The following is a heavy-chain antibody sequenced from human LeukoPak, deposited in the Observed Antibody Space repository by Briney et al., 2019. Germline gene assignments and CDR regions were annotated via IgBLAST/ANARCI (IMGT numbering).Heavy chain of an antibody. CDR1: GGSISSGSYS. CDR3: ARFSPRAMGNYLDF. J-gene: IGHJ4*02. V-gene: IGHV4-30-2*01. Sequence: SQTPSLTCAVSGGSISSGSYSWSWIRQPPGKGLEWIGYIYPRGSTYYNPSLKSRVILSLDKSVNQFSLNLSSVTAADTAVYYCARFSPRAMGNYLDFWGQGTLVTVSS. CDR2: IYPRGST. D-gene: IGHD7-27*01.